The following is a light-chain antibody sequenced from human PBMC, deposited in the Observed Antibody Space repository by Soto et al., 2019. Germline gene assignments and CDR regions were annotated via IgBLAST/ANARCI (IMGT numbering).Light chain of an antibody. J-gene: IGLJ1*01. Sequence: QSVLTQPASVSGSPGQSITISCTGSSSDVGRYNYVSWYQRHQGKAPKLIIYEVTHRASGLSDRFSGSKSGNTASLTISGLQAEDEADYYCSSYKNSSILCVFGTGTKVTVL. CDR1: SSDVGRYNY. CDR2: EVT. V-gene: IGLV2-14*01. CDR3: SSYKNSSILCV.